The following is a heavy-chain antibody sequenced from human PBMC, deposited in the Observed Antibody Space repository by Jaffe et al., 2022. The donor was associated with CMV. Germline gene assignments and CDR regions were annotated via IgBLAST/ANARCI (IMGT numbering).Heavy chain of an antibody. V-gene: IGHV4-34*01. Sequence: QVQLQQWGAGLLKPSETLSLTCAVYGGSFSGYYWSWIRQPPGKGLEWIGEINHSGSTNYNPSLKSRVTISVDTSKNQFSLKLSSVTAADTAVYYCARGGGYSYGLIGYWGQGTLVTVSS. CDR3: ARGGGYSYGLIGY. J-gene: IGHJ4*02. CDR1: GGSFSGYY. D-gene: IGHD5-18*01. CDR2: INHSGST.